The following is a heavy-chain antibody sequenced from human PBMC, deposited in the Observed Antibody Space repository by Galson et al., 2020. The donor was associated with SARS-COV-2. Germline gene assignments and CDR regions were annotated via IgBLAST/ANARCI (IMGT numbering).Heavy chain of an antibody. V-gene: IGHV4-34*01. Sequence: SETLSLTCAVYGGSFSGYSWSWVRQPPGKGMEWIGEINHSGSTNYNPSLKSRVFISVDTSKNQFSLKLSSVTAADTAVYYCARGGSRPIMVFDYYYFYMDVWGKGTAVTVSS. CDR1: GGSFSGYS. D-gene: IGHD2-8*01. CDR3: ARGGSRPIMVFDYYYFYMDV. CDR2: INHSGST. J-gene: IGHJ6*03.